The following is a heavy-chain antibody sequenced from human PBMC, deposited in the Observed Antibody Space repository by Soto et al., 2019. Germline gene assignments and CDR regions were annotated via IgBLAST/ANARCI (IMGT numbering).Heavy chain of an antibody. V-gene: IGHV4-31*01. D-gene: IGHD3-10*01. Sequence: QVQLQESGPGLVKRSQTLSLTCTVSGGSISSSGYNWSWIRQHPGKGLEWIGYIYYSGSTYYNTSLKSPVNKSVDTSQNQFSLKLSSVTAADTAVYFCARYGSGSYYPTTFDYWGQGTLVTVSS. CDR1: GGSISSSGYN. CDR2: IYYSGST. CDR3: ARYGSGSYYPTTFDY. J-gene: IGHJ4*02.